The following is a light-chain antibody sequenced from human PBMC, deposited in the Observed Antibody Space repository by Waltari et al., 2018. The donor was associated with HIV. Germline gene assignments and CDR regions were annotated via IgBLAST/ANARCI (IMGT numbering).Light chain of an antibody. CDR2: LNSDGSH. CDR1: PGRNSYA. Sequence: LVVTQSPSASASLRASVTLTCTLIPGRNSYAIAWHQQQPEKGPRYLMRLNSDGSHTKGAGIPDRFSGSSSGAERYLTISSLQSEDEADYYCQTWGPGIEVFGGGTKLTVL. J-gene: IGLJ3*02. V-gene: IGLV4-69*02. CDR3: QTWGPGIEV.